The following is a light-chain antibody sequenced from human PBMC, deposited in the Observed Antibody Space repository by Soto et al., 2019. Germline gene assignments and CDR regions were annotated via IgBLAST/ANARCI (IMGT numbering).Light chain of an antibody. CDR3: SSFTRSITYV. CDR1: SRDVGGYNS. V-gene: IGLV2-14*01. CDR2: DVT. J-gene: IGLJ1*01. Sequence: QSVLTQPASVSGSPGQSITISCTGTSRDVGGYNSVSWYRQDPGKAPKLMIYDVTNRPSGVSNRFSGSKSGNTASLTISGLQAEDEADYYCSSFTRSITYVCGTGPKVNVL.